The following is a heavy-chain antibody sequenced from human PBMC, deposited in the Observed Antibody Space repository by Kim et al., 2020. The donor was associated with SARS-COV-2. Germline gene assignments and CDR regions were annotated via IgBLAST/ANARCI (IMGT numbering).Heavy chain of an antibody. Sequence: GGSLRLSCAASGFTFNNYWMTWVRQAPGKGLEWVANIKKDGSEKNYVDSVKGRFTISRDNAKNSLYLQMNGLRVEDTAVYFCARTHYGDYNPWGQGTLVTVSS. CDR2: IKKDGSEK. CDR1: GFTFNNYW. CDR3: ARTHYGDYNP. J-gene: IGHJ5*02. D-gene: IGHD4-17*01. V-gene: IGHV3-7*01.